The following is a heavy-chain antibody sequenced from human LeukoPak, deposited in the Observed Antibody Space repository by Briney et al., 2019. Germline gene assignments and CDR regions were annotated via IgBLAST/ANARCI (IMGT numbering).Heavy chain of an antibody. Sequence: GGSLRLSCAVSGITLSNYGMSWVRQAPGKGLEWVAGISDSGGRTNYADSVKGRFTISRDNPKNTLYLQMNSLGTEDTAVYFCAKRGVVIRVILVGFHKEAYYFDSWGQGALVTVSS. CDR2: ISDSGGRT. J-gene: IGHJ4*02. CDR1: GITLSNYG. CDR3: AKRGVVIRVILVGFHKEAYYFDS. V-gene: IGHV3-23*01. D-gene: IGHD3-22*01.